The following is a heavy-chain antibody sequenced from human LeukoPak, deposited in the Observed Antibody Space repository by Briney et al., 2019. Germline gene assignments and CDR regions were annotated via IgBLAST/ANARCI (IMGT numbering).Heavy chain of an antibody. CDR2: IYYSRST. V-gene: IGHV4-59*01. CDR1: GGSFTDYY. CDR3: ARLGGCSSTSCYVHWFDP. D-gene: IGHD2-2*01. J-gene: IGHJ5*02. Sequence: SETLSLTCAVYGGSFTDYYWSWIRQPPGKGLEWIGYIYYSRSTNYNPSLKSRVTISVDTSKNQFSLKLYSVTAADTAVYYCARLGGCSSTSCYVHWFDPWGQGTLVTVSS.